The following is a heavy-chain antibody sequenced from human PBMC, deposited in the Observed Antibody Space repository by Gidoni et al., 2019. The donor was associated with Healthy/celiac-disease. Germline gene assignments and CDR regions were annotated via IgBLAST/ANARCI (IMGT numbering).Heavy chain of an antibody. CDR1: GGTFSSYA. J-gene: IGHJ5*02. Sequence: QVQLVQSGAEVKKPGSSVKVSCKASGGTFSSYALRWVRQAPGQGLEWMGGIIPIFGTANYAQKFQGRVTITADESTSTAYMELSSLRSEDTAVYYCAAGHIVVVTALPGTHWFDPWGQGTLVTVSS. CDR3: AAGHIVVVTALPGTHWFDP. V-gene: IGHV1-69*01. CDR2: IIPIFGTA. D-gene: IGHD2-21*02.